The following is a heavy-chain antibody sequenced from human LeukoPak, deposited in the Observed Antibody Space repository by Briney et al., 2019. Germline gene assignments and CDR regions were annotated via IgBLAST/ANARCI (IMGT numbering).Heavy chain of an antibody. J-gene: IGHJ4*02. Sequence: GGSLRLSRAASGFTFSSYAMSWVRRAPGKGLEWVSAISGSGGRTYYADSVKGRFTISRDNSKNTLYLQMNSLRAEDTAVYYCAKEQADSSSSDYWGQGTLVTVSS. D-gene: IGHD6-6*01. CDR2: ISGSGGRT. CDR3: AKEQADSSSSDY. V-gene: IGHV3-23*01. CDR1: GFTFSSYA.